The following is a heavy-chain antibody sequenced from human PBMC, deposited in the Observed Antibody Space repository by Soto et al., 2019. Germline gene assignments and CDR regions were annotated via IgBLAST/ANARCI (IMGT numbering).Heavy chain of an antibody. V-gene: IGHV3-30-3*01. J-gene: IGHJ4*02. CDR3: ARPNTAKGTWGIDY. CDR2: ISYDGSNK. D-gene: IGHD5-18*01. CDR1: GFTFSSYA. Sequence: QVQLVESGGGVVQPGRSLRLSCAASGFTFSSYAMHWVRQAPGKGLEWVAVISYDGSNKYYADSVKGRFTISRENSKNTLYLQMKSLRAEDTAVYYCARPNTAKGTWGIDYWGQGTLVTVSS.